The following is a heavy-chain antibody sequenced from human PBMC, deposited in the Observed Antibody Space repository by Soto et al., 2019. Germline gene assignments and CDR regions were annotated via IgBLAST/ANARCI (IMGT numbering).Heavy chain of an antibody. Sequence: GASVKVSCKASGYTFTGHYIHWVRQAPEQGPEWMGEIGPESGATRYAQRFQGRVTMTRGMSITTVYMELNNLSPDDTAVYYCGRGRSGQIVVFYWGQGTLVTVSS. V-gene: IGHV1-2*02. D-gene: IGHD1-26*01. J-gene: IGHJ4*02. CDR2: IGPESGAT. CDR1: GYTFTGHY. CDR3: GRGRSGQIVVFY.